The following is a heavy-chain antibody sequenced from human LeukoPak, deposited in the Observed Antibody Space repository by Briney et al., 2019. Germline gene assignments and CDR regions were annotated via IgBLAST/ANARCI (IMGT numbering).Heavy chain of an antibody. CDR1: GGSISSYY. D-gene: IGHD4-17*01. CDR2: IYYSGST. J-gene: IGHJ2*01. Sequence: SETLSLTCTVSGGSISSYYWSWIRQPPGKGLEWIGYIYYSGSTNYNPSLKSRVTISVDTSKNQFSLKLSSVTAADTAVYYCARWWGTRLRLRDWYFDLWGRGTLVTVSS. CDR3: ARWWGTRLRLRDWYFDL. V-gene: IGHV4-59*01.